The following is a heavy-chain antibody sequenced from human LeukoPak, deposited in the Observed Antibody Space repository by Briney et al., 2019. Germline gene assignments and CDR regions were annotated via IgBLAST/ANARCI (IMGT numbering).Heavy chain of an antibody. V-gene: IGHV4-59*01. CDR1: GGSISTYY. CDR3: ARSRIVGDGYSYGY. D-gene: IGHD5-24*01. CDR2: PCYSGST. Sequence: SETLSLTCTVSGGSISTYYWSWVRQPPGNRLEWIGFPCYSGSTNYNPSLKSRVTISVDTSRNHFSLRLSSVTAADTAVYYCARSRIVGDGYSYGYWGPGALVTVSS. J-gene: IGHJ4*02.